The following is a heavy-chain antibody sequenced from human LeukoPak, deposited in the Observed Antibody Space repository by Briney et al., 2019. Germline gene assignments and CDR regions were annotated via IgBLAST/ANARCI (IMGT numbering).Heavy chain of an antibody. Sequence: GGSLRLSCAASGFTFSTYGMHWVRQPPGKGLEWVAFIGHDATKIYYADSVQGRFTISRDNSKNTLYLEMNSLSGEDTALYYCAKDHVTWGNRYFDHWGQGTLGTVSS. CDR1: GFTFSTYG. D-gene: IGHD3-16*01. CDR3: AKDHVTWGNRYFDH. V-gene: IGHV3-30*02. J-gene: IGHJ4*02. CDR2: IGHDATKI.